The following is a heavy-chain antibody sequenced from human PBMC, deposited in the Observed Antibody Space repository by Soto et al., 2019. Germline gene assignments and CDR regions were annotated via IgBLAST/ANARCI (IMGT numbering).Heavy chain of an antibody. J-gene: IGHJ4*01. CDR2: IGTDGNT. CDR3: VRKDPGTQPFDY. CDR1: GFTFNSYA. Sequence: PGGSLRLSCAASGFTFNSYAMNWVRQAPGKGLAWVSAIGTDGNTYYANSVKGRFTISRDNSRTTLYLQMNSLRVEDTALYYCVRKDPGTQPFDYWGQGTLVTVSS. V-gene: IGHV3-23*01.